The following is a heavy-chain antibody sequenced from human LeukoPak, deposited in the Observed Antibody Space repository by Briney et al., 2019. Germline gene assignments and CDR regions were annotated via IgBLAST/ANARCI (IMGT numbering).Heavy chain of an antibody. D-gene: IGHD4-23*01. CDR3: AGSPTVDAAFDI. J-gene: IGHJ3*02. V-gene: IGHV3-23*01. CDR1: GFTFSSYA. Sequence: GGSLRLSCAASGFTFSSYAMSWVRQAPGKGLEWVPSISGSGGSTYYADSVRGRFTVSRDNSRNTLALQMNSLRAEDTAVYYCAGSPTVDAAFDIWGQGTMATVSS. CDR2: ISGSGGST.